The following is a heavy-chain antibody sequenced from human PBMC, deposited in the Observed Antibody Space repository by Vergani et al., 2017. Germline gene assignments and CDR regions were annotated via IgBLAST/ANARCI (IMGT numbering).Heavy chain of an antibody. Sequence: QVQLVQSGAEVKKPGSSVKVSCKASGGTFSSYAISWVRQAPGQGLEWMGGIIPIFGTANYAQKFQGRVTITADESTSTAYMELSSLRSEDTAVYYCARSSDEYCSSTSCRYYYYYYMDVWGKGTTVTVSS. D-gene: IGHD2-2*01. CDR1: GGTFSSYA. V-gene: IGHV1-69*12. CDR3: ARSSDEYCSSTSCRYYYYYYMDV. CDR2: IIPIFGTA. J-gene: IGHJ6*03.